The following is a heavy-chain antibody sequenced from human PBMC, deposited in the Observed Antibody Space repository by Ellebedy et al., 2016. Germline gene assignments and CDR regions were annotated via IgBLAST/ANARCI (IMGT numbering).Heavy chain of an antibody. CDR1: GGSISSYY. V-gene: IGHV4-59*01. CDR3: ARRSGNYATFDQ. J-gene: IGHJ4*01. D-gene: IGHD3-22*01. CDR2: ISYSGSA. Sequence: GSLRLXCTVSGGSISSYYWTWIRQPPGKRLQWIGYISYSGSANYNPSLKSRVTISVDTSKNQFSLNLSSVTAADTAVYYCARRSGNYATFDQWGQGTLVTVSS.